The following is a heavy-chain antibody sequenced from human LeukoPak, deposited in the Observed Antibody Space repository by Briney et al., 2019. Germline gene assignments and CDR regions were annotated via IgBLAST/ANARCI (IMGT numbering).Heavy chain of an antibody. Sequence: ASVKVSCKASGYTFTGYYMHWVRQAPGQGLEWMGWINPNSGGTNYAQKFQGRVTMTRDTSIGTAYMELSRLRSDDTAVYYCARRSRSYGSGSYTWFDPWGQGTLVTVSS. CDR3: ARRSRSYGSGSYTWFDP. J-gene: IGHJ5*02. D-gene: IGHD3-10*01. V-gene: IGHV1-2*02. CDR2: INPNSGGT. CDR1: GYTFTGYY.